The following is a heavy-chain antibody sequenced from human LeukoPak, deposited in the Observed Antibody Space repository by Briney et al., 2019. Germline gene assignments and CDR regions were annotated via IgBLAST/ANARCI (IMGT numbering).Heavy chain of an antibody. CDR2: IYYSGST. CDR1: GGSISSGDYC. Sequence: PSQTLSLTCTVSGGSISSGDYCWSWLRQPPGKGLEWIGYIYYSGSTYYKPSLKSRVTISVDTSKNQFSLKLSSVTAADTAVYYCARGDSSSWYFDYWGQGTLVTVSS. J-gene: IGHJ4*02. V-gene: IGHV4-30-4*01. CDR3: ARGDSSSWYFDY. D-gene: IGHD6-13*01.